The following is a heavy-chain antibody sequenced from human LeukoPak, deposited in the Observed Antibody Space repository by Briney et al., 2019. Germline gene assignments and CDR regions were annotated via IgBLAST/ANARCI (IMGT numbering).Heavy chain of an antibody. CDR1: GFTFSSNY. Sequence: GGSLRLSCAASGFTFSSNYMSWVRQAPGKGLEWVSVTYSGGSTYYADSVKGRFTISRDNSKNTLSLQMNSLRAEDTAVYYCARDSGFSSSSNWGQGTLVIVSS. D-gene: IGHD6-6*01. CDR3: ARDSGFSSSSN. CDR2: TYSGGST. J-gene: IGHJ4*02. V-gene: IGHV3-53*01.